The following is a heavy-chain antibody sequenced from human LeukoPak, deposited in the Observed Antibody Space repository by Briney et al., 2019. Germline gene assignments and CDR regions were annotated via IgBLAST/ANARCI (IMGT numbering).Heavy chain of an antibody. V-gene: IGHV3-7*01. CDR3: ARDRNTEFWSGYYTNYFDY. CDR2: IKQDGSEK. J-gene: IGHJ4*02. D-gene: IGHD3-3*01. Sequence: PGGSLRLSCAASGFTFSTYWMTWIRQALGQGLEWVAKIKQDGSEKYYVDSVEGRFTISRDNAKNSLYLQMNSLRAEDTAVYYCARDRNTEFWSGYYTNYFDYCGQGPLVPVSS. CDR1: GFTFSTYW.